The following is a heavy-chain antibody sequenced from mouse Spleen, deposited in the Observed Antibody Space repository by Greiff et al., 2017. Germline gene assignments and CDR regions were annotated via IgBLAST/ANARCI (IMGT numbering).Heavy chain of an antibody. CDR3: ARSELLGGNYFDY. CDR1: GYTFTDYY. V-gene: IGHV1-76*01. Sequence: QVQLKESGAELVRPGASVKLSCKASGYTFTDYYINWVKQRPGQGLEWIARIYPGSGNTYYNEKFKGKATLTAEKSSSTAYMQLSSLTSEDSAVYFCARSELLGGNYFDYWGQGTTLTVSS. CDR2: IYPGSGNT. J-gene: IGHJ2*01. D-gene: IGHD1-1*01.